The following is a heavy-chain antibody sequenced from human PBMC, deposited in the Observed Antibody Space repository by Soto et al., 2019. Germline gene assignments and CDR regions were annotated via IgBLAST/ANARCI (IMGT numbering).Heavy chain of an antibody. CDR1: GFTFSEHY. J-gene: IGHJ4*02. Sequence: EEQLVESGGGLVQPGGSLTLSCAASGFTFSEHYMEWVRQAPGKGLEWVARSRNEAKSYSTDYAASVKGRFTVSRDLSMNSLYLQMTILKAEDTAVYYCSRMEGGWGQGTLVTVSS. CDR3: SRMEGG. D-gene: IGHD1-26*01. CDR2: SRNEAKSYST. V-gene: IGHV3-72*01.